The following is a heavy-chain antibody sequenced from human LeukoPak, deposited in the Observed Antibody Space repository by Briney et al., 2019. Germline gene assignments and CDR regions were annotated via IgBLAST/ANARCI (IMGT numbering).Heavy chain of an antibody. CDR2: ISSSSSYI. CDR3: VKLGYYASGTSTIYFDS. V-gene: IGHV3-21*01. J-gene: IGHJ4*02. D-gene: IGHD3-10*01. Sequence: GGSLRLSCAASGFTFSSYSMNWVRQAPGKGLEWVSSISSSSSYIYYADSVKGRFTISRDNAKNTLYLQMSSLRAEDTAVYFCVKLGYYASGTSTIYFDSWGQGTLVTVSS. CDR1: GFTFSSYS.